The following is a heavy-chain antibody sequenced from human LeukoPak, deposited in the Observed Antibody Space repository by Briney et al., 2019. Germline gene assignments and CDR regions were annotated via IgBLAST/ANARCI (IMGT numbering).Heavy chain of an antibody. Sequence: SETLSLTCTVSGGSISSYYWSWIRQPAGKGLEWIGYIYYSGSTNYNPSLKSRVTISVDTSKNQFSLKLSSVTAADTAVYYCARGMYYDFWSANIVVYFDYWGQGTLVTVSS. CDR3: ARGMYYDFWSANIVVYFDY. J-gene: IGHJ4*02. CDR1: GGSISSYY. D-gene: IGHD3-3*01. CDR2: IYYSGST. V-gene: IGHV4-59*01.